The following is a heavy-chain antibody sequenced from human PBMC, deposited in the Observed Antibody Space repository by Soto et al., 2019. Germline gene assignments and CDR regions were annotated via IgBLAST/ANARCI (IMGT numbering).Heavy chain of an antibody. V-gene: IGHV3-7*01. J-gene: IGHJ4*02. D-gene: IGHD2-2*02. CDR2: IKQDGSEK. CDR1: GFTFSSYW. Sequence: GGSLRLSCAASGFTFSSYWMSWVRQAPGKGLEWVANIKQDGSEKYYVDSVKGRFTISRDNAKNSLYLQMNSLRAEDTAVYYCARDGYFEGYCSSTSCYMGDYWGQGTLVTVSS. CDR3: ARDGYFEGYCSSTSCYMGDY.